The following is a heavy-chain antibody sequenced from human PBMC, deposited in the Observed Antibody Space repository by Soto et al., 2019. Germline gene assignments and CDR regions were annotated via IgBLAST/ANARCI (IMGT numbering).Heavy chain of an antibody. Sequence: QVQLVQSGAEVKKPGSSVKVSCTASGGTFSSYAISWVRQAPGQGLEWMGGIIPIFGTANYAQKLQGRVTITADESTITAYMELSSLRSEDTAVYYCARGGKGFLEWETRFDYWGQGTLVTVSS. CDR2: IIPIFGTA. J-gene: IGHJ4*02. CDR1: GGTFSSYA. D-gene: IGHD3-3*01. CDR3: ARGGKGFLEWETRFDY. V-gene: IGHV1-69*01.